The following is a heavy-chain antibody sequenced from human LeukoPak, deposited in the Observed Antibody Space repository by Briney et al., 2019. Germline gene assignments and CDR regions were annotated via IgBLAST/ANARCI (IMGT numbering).Heavy chain of an antibody. V-gene: IGHV4-59*01. D-gene: IGHD5-18*01. J-gene: IGHJ4*02. CDR2: IYYSENT. CDR1: GGSISSYY. Sequence: SETLSLTCTVSGGSISSYYWSWIRQPPGKGLEWIGYIYYSENTNYNPSLKSRVTISVDTSKNQFSLKLSSVTAADTAVYYCARSHKAMAGEGLFDYWGQGTLVTISS. CDR3: ARSHKAMAGEGLFDY.